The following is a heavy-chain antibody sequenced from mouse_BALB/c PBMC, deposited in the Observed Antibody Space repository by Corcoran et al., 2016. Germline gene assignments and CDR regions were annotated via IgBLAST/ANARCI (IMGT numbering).Heavy chain of an antibody. V-gene: IGHV9-1*02. CDR3: AREPYAMDY. CDR1: GYTFTNYG. Sequence: QIQLAQSGPELKKPGETVKISCKASGYTFTNYGMNWVKQAPGKGLKWMGWINTYTGEPTYADDFKGRFAFSLETSASTAYLQINNLKNEDMATYFCAREPYAMDYWGQGTSVTVSS. CDR2: INTYTGEP. J-gene: IGHJ4*01.